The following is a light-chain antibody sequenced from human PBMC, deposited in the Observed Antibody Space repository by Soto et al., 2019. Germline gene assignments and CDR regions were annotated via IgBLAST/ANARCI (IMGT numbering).Light chain of an antibody. J-gene: IGLJ3*02. V-gene: IGLV3-1*01. CDR1: KLGDKY. CDR3: QAWDSSTVV. Sequence: SYELTQPSSVSVSPGQTAIITCSGDKLGDKYACWYQQKPGQSPVVVIYEDNKRPSGIPERFSGSNSGNTATLTISGTQAMDEADYYCQAWDSSTVVFGGGTKLTVL. CDR2: EDN.